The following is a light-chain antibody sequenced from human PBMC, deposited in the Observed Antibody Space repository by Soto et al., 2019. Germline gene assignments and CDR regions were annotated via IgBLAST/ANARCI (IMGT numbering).Light chain of an antibody. J-gene: IGKJ1*01. CDR3: LQHYNPSWT. CDR1: QSLHSNGISY. Sequence: TQCPRSLSVTPGEPASMSCRASQSLHSNGISYLHWYQQQPGKAPNLLIFAAVNLQSGVPSRFRGGGSGTHFPLTISSLQAEDFATYYCLQHYNPSWTFGRGTKVDIK. V-gene: IGKV1-6*02. CDR2: AAV.